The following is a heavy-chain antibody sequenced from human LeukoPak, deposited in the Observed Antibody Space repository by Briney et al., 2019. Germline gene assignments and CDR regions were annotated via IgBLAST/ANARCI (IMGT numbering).Heavy chain of an antibody. Sequence: PGGSLRLSCAASGFTFSSYGMHWVRQAPGKGLEWVAVIWYAGNNKYYADSVKGRFTISRDNSKNTLYLQMNSLRAEDTAVYYCARSTSSEYDIYHFDYWGQGTLVTVSS. CDR3: ARSTSSEYDIYHFDY. CDR2: IWYAGNNK. CDR1: GFTFSSYG. J-gene: IGHJ4*02. V-gene: IGHV3-33*01. D-gene: IGHD3-9*01.